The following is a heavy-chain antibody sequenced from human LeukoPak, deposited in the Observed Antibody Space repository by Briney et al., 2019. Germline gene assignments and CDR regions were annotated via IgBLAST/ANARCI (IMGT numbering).Heavy chain of an antibody. CDR2: IYHSGST. CDR3: ARGGGVGATYDY. V-gene: IGHV4-38-2*01. D-gene: IGHD1-26*01. CDR1: GYSISSGYY. Sequence: PSETLSLTCAVSGYSISSGYYWGWIRQPPGKGLEWIGSIYHSGSTYYNPSLKSRVTISVDTSKNQFPLKLSSVTAADTAVYYCARGGGVGATYDYWGQGTLVTVSS. J-gene: IGHJ4*02.